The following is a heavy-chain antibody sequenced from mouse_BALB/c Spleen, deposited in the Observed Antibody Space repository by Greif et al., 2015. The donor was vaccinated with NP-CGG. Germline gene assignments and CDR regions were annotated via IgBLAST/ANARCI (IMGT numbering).Heavy chain of an antibody. J-gene: IGHJ3*01. CDR2: ISSGGSYT. CDR1: GFTFSSYA. Sequence: EVKLVESGGGLVKPGGSLKLSCAASGFTFSSYAMSWVRQSPEKRLEWVAEISSGGSYTYYPDTVTGRFTISRDNAKNPLYLEMSSLRSEDTAMYYCARAEAAYWGQGTLVTVSA. CDR3: ARAEAAY. V-gene: IGHV5-9-4*01.